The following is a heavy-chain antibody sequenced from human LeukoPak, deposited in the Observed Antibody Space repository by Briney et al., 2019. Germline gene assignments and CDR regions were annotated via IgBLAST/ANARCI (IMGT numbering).Heavy chain of an antibody. CDR2: MYYSGNT. J-gene: IGHJ4*02. D-gene: IGHD3-10*01. CDR3: ARHAIRAY. Sequence: SETLSLTCDVSGGSITQTNYWTWVRQPPGKGLQWIGSMYYSGNTYYNPSLKSRATISGDTSKNQFSLKLTSVTAADTAVYYCARHAIRAYWGQGTLVTVSS. CDR1: GGSITQTNY. V-gene: IGHV4-39*01.